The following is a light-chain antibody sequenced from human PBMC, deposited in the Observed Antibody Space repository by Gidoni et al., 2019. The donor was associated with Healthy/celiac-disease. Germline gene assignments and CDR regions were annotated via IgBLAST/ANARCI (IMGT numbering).Light chain of an antibody. Sequence: EIVMTHSPATLSVSPGERATLSCRASQSVSSNLAWYQQKPGQAPRLLIYGASTRATGIPARFSGSGSGTEFTLTISSLQSEDFAVYYCQQYNNWPLTFXQXTKLEIK. CDR1: QSVSSN. CDR2: GAS. CDR3: QQYNNWPLT. J-gene: IGKJ2*01. V-gene: IGKV3-15*01.